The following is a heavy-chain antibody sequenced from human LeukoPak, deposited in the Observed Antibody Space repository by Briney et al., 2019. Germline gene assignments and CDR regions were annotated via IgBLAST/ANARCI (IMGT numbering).Heavy chain of an antibody. CDR1: GFTFSSYG. Sequence: PGGSLRLSCAASGFTFSSYGMHWVRQAPGKGLEWVAFIRYDGSNKYYVDSVKGRFTISRDNSKNTLYLQMNSLRAEDTAVYYCATGSSSSWYGRLDYWGQGTLVTVSS. V-gene: IGHV3-30*02. CDR2: IRYDGSNK. D-gene: IGHD6-13*01. CDR3: ATGSSSSWYGRLDY. J-gene: IGHJ4*02.